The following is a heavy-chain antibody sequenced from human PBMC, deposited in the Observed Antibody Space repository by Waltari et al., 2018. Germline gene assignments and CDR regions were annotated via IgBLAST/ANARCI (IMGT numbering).Heavy chain of an antibody. CDR3: AVSSGWLGGDDAFDI. J-gene: IGHJ3*02. V-gene: IGHV1-3*01. CDR2: INAGNGNT. CDR1: GHTFTSYA. Sequence: QVQLVQSGAEVKKPGPSVKGSCKAPGHTFTSYAMHWVTQAPGQRLEWMGCINAGNGNTKYSQKFQGRVTITRDTSASTAYMELSSLRSEDTAVYYCAVSSGWLGGDDAFDIWGQGTMVTVSS. D-gene: IGHD6-19*01.